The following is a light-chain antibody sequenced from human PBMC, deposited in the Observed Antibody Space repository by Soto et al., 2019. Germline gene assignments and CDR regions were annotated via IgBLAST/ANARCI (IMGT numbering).Light chain of an antibody. CDR1: QSISIY. Sequence: DIKMTQSPSSLSTSVGDRVTITCRASQSISIYLNWYQQKAGKAPKLLIYAASSSQSGVPSRFSGSVSGTDFTLTISSLQPEDFTTYYCQQSYTPPWTFGQGTKVDIK. CDR3: QQSYTPPWT. V-gene: IGKV1-39*01. CDR2: AAS. J-gene: IGKJ1*01.